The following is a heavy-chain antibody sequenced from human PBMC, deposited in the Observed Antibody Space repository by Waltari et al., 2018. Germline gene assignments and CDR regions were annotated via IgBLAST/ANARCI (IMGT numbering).Heavy chain of an antibody. CDR2: LYYSRST. CDR3: ARRVTIFGVVYDY. CDR1: GGSISSSSYY. D-gene: IGHD3-3*01. V-gene: IGHV4-39*01. J-gene: IGHJ4*02. Sequence: QLQLQESGPRLVKPSETLSLTCTVSGGSISSSSYYWAWLRQPPGKGLEWIGSLYYSRSTYYNPSLKSRVTISVDTSKNQFSLKLSSVTAADTAVYSWARRVTIFGVVYDYWGQGTLVTVSS.